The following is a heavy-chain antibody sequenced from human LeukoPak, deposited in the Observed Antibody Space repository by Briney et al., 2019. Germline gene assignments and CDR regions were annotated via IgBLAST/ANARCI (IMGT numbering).Heavy chain of an antibody. Sequence: GGSLRLSCAASGFTFSSYAMSWVRQAPGKGLEWVSAISGSGGSTYYADSVKGRFTISRDNSKNTLYLQMNSLRAEDTAVYYCAKDRGGYSSSWRFDYWGQGTLVTVSS. D-gene: IGHD6-13*01. J-gene: IGHJ4*02. V-gene: IGHV3-23*01. CDR1: GFTFSSYA. CDR3: AKDRGGYSSSWRFDY. CDR2: ISGSGGST.